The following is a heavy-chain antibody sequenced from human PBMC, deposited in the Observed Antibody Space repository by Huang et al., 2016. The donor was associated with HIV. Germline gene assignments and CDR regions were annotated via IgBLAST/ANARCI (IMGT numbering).Heavy chain of an antibody. J-gene: IGHJ1*01. D-gene: IGHD6-19*01. CDR3: ARVDLGFSSDWSNIYFQH. Sequence: QVQLVQSGAEVKVPGASVKVSCKASGYTFTGYYLHWVRQAPGQGLEWMGWINPDNGGTDHAQKFQGRVTMTRDTSIRTAYMELRRLRPDDTAVYYCARVDLGFSSDWSNIYFQHWGQGTLVTVSS. V-gene: IGHV1-2*02. CDR1: GYTFTGYY. CDR2: INPDNGGT.